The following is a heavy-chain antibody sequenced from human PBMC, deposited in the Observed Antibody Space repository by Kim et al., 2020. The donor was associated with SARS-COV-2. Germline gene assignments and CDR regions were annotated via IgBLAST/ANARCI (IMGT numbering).Heavy chain of an antibody. CDR3: ARLPSRGSSSIAARPVKKHFDY. Sequence: GESLKISCKGSGYSFTSYWIGWVRQMPGKGLEWMGIIYPGDSDTRYSPSFQGQVTISADKSISTAYLQWSSLKASDTAMYYCARLPSRGSSSIAARPVKKHFDYWGQGTLVTVSS. V-gene: IGHV5-51*01. J-gene: IGHJ4*02. CDR1: GYSFTSYW. D-gene: IGHD6-6*01. CDR2: IYPGDSDT.